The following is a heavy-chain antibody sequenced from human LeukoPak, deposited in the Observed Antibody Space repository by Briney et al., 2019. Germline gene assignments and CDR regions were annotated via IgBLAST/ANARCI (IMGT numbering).Heavy chain of an antibody. CDR2: IRGSGGTT. D-gene: IGHD3-16*01. CDR3: AKDLAVGGN. V-gene: IGHV3-23*01. Sequence: PGGSLRLSCAASGFTFSSYWMSWVRQAPGKGLEWVSAIRGSGGTTFYADSVKGRFTISRDNSKNTLYLQMNSLRAEDTAVYYCAKDLAVGGNWGQGALVTVSS. CDR1: GFTFSSYW. J-gene: IGHJ4*02.